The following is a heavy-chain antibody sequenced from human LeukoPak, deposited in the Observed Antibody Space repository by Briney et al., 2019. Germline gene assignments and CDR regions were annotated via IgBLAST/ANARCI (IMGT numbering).Heavy chain of an antibody. CDR3: ARYGSSWYYYYYGMDV. D-gene: IGHD6-13*01. CDR1: GFTFSDYY. V-gene: IGHV3-11*06. CDR2: ISSRSSYT. Sequence: GGSLRLSCAASGFTFSDYYMSWIRQAPGKGLEWVSYISSRSSYTNYADSVKGRFTISRDNAKNSLYLQMNSLRAEDTAVYYCARYGSSWYYYYYGMDVWGQGTTVTVSS. J-gene: IGHJ6*02.